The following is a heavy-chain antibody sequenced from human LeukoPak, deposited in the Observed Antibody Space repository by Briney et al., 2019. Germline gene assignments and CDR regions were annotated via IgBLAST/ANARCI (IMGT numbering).Heavy chain of an antibody. Sequence: GGSLRLSCAASGFTFKNYGMSWVRQAPGKGLEWVSDISGTGANTYYADSVKGRFTISRDNAKNTLYLQMNSLTVEDTAVYYCARDGLTETTRDSDYWGQGTLVAVSS. J-gene: IGHJ4*02. CDR2: ISGTGANT. CDR1: GFTFKNYG. CDR3: ARDGLTETTRDSDY. V-gene: IGHV3-23*01. D-gene: IGHD4-11*01.